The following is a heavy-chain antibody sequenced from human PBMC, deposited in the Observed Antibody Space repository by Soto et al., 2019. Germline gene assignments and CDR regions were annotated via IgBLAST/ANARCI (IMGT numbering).Heavy chain of an antibody. CDR1: GFTFNNAW. CDR3: TTDQTMIVVVTDY. Sequence: KPGGSLRLSCAASGFTFNNAWMSWVRQAPGKGLEWVGRIKSKTDGGTTDYAAFVKGRFTISRDDSKNTLYLHMNSLKTEDTAVYYCTTDQTMIVVVTDYWGQGTLVTVSS. J-gene: IGHJ4*02. D-gene: IGHD3-22*01. CDR2: IKSKTDGGTT. V-gene: IGHV3-15*01.